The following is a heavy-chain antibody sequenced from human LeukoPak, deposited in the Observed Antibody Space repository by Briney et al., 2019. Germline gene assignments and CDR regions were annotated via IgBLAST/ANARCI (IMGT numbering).Heavy chain of an antibody. CDR2: IYPDDSDT. CDR1: GDSFTNYC. V-gene: IGHV5-51*01. Sequence: GESLKISCQVSGDSFTNYCIGWVRQMPGKGLEWMAIIYPDDSDTRYSPSFQGQVTISADKSISTAYLQWSSLKASDTAMYYCARRLQFRNYYYMDVWGKGTTVTVSS. D-gene: IGHD4-11*01. CDR3: ARRLQFRNYYYMDV. J-gene: IGHJ6*03.